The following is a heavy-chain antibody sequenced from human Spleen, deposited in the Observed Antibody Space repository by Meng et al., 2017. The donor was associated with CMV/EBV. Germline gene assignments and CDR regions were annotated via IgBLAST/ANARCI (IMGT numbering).Heavy chain of an antibody. D-gene: IGHD2-15*01. CDR3: AKDEVVSATNYYYGMDV. CDR1: GFTFSSSG. J-gene: IGHJ6*02. CDR2: IRYDGSNK. V-gene: IGHV3-30*02. Sequence: LSLTCAASGFTFSSSGMHWVRQAPGKGLEWVAFIRYDGSNKYYADSVKGRFTISRDNSKNTLYLQMNSLRPEDTAVYYCAKDEVVSATNYYYGMDVWGQGTPVTVSS.